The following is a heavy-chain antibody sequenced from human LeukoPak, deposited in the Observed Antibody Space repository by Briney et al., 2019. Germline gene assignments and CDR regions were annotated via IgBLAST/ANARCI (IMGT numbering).Heavy chain of an antibody. D-gene: IGHD2-21*01. CDR2: IYSGGST. CDR3: ARDHMVAYGGGAFDI. Sequence: GGSLRLSCAASGFTASSNYMSWVRQAPGKGLEWVSVIYSGGSTYYADSVKGRFTISRDNSKNTLYLQMNSLRAEDTAVYYCARDHMVAYGGGAFDIWGQGTMVTVSS. J-gene: IGHJ3*02. V-gene: IGHV3-53*01. CDR1: GFTASSNY.